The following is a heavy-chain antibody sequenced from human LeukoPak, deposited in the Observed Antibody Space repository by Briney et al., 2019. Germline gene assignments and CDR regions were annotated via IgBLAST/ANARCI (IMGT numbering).Heavy chain of an antibody. Sequence: PGGSLRLSCAASGFTFSSYAMSWVRQAPGKGLEWVSAISGSGGSTYYADSVKGRFTISRDNSKNTLYLQMSSLRAEDTAVYYCAKLGGSSSSRLDYWGQGTLVTVSS. CDR1: GFTFSSYA. D-gene: IGHD6-6*01. CDR3: AKLGGSSSSRLDY. CDR2: ISGSGGST. V-gene: IGHV3-23*01. J-gene: IGHJ4*02.